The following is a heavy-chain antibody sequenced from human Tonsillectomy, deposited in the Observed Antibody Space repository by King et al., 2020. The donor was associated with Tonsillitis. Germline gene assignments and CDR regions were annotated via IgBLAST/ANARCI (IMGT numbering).Heavy chain of an antibody. CDR3: ASRPSFEWELGL. CDR1: VFTFSSYG. D-gene: IGHD1-26*01. CDR2: ISYDGSNE. J-gene: IGHJ4*02. Sequence: VQLVESGGGVAQPGRSLRLSCAASVFTFSSYGMEWVRQAPGKGLEWVAVISYDGSNEFYADSVKGRFTISRDNSKKMLYLQMNSLRPEDTAVYYCASRPSFEWELGLWGQGTLVTVSS. V-gene: IGHV3-30-3*01.